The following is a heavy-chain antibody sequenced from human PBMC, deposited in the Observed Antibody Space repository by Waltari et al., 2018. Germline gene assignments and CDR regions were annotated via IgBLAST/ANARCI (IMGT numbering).Heavy chain of an antibody. CDR2: VGREDGET. CDR1: GYTFTDYH. Sequence: EVQLVQSGAEVKKPGATVKISCKASGYTFTDYHMPWVQQAPRKGREWMGLVGREDGETIYAEKFQGRVTITADTSTDTAYMELSSLRSEDTAVYYCARTREGYSGSYLTWFDPWGQGTLVTVSS. CDR3: ARTREGYSGSYLTWFDP. D-gene: IGHD1-26*01. V-gene: IGHV1-69-2*01. J-gene: IGHJ5*02.